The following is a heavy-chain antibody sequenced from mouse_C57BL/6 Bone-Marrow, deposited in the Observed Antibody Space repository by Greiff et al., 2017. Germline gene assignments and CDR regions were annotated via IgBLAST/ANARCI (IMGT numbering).Heavy chain of an antibody. Sequence: QVQLKESGPGLVAPSQSLSITCTVSGFSLTSYGVHWVRQPPGKGLEWLVVIWSDGSTTYNSALKSRLSISKDNSKSQVFLKMNSLQTDDTAMYYCARNDNYDRGDAMDYWGQGTTVTVSS. CDR3: ARNDNYDRGDAMDY. J-gene: IGHJ4*01. CDR1: GFSLTSYG. V-gene: IGHV2-6*02. CDR2: IWSDGST. D-gene: IGHD2-12*01.